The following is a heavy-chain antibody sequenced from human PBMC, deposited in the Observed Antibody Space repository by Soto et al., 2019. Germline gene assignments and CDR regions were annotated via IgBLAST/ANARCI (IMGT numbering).Heavy chain of an antibody. CDR3: AKRTVGWYFDL. D-gene: IGHD4-17*01. CDR1: GFTFSSYA. J-gene: IGHJ2*01. V-gene: IGHV3-23*01. Sequence: DVQLLESGGGLVQPGGSLRLSCAASGFTFSSYAVNWVRQAPGKGLEWVSVISGSGGSTYYADAVKGRFTISRDNSKNTLYLQMNSLRAEDTAVYYCAKRTVGWYFDLWGRGTLVTVSS. CDR2: ISGSGGST.